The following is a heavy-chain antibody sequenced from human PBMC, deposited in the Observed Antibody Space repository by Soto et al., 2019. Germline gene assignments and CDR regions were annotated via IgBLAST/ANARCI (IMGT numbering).Heavy chain of an antibody. J-gene: IGHJ6*02. V-gene: IGHV4-4*02. Sequence: PSETLSLTCAVSGGSISSYNLWSCVRQPPGKGLEWIGEIYHSGNTNYNPSLKSRVTISVDKSKNQFSLKLSSVTAADTAAYYCARGSSYSNYYYYGMDVWGQGTTVTVYS. D-gene: IGHD4-4*01. CDR1: GGSISSYNL. CDR2: IYHSGNT. CDR3: ARGSSYSNYYYYGMDV.